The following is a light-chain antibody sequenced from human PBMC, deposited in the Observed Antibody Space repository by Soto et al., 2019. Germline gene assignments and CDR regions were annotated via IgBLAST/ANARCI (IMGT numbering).Light chain of an antibody. Sequence: QSALTQPASVSGSXGXSXTISCTGTSSDVGGYNYVSWYQQHPGKAPKLMIYEVSNRPSGVSNRFSGSKSGNTASLTISGLQAEDEADYYCSSYTSSSTWVFGGGTKLTVL. CDR3: SSYTSSSTWV. V-gene: IGLV2-14*01. CDR2: EVS. CDR1: SSDVGGYNY. J-gene: IGLJ3*02.